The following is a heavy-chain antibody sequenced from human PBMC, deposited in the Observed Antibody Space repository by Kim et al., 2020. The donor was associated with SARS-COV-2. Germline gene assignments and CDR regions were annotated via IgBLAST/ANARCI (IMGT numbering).Heavy chain of an antibody. Sequence: GESLKISCKGSGYSFTSYWIGWVRQMPGKGLEWMGIIYPGDSDTRYSPSFQGQVTISADKSISTAYLQWSSLKASDTAMYYCARHLREVGYYDILTGSGVRDYYGMDVWGQGTTVTVSS. CDR1: GYSFTSYW. J-gene: IGHJ6*02. CDR2: IYPGDSDT. CDR3: ARHLREVGYYDILTGSGVRDYYGMDV. V-gene: IGHV5-51*01. D-gene: IGHD3-9*01.